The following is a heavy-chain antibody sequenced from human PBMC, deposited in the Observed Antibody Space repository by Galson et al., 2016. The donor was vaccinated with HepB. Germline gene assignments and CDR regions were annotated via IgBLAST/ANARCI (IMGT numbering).Heavy chain of an antibody. V-gene: IGHV3-74*01. CDR2: INVDGTTR. CDR1: GFTFSSYW. D-gene: IGHD1-14*01. CDR3: VRDRDRHYLRNWYDP. Sequence: SLRLSCAASGFTFSSYWMHWVRQLPGKGLEWVARINVDGTTRTYADSVQGRFTISRDNSKDTLYLQMNSLRAEDTAVYYCVRDRDRHYLRNWYDPWGQGTLVTVSS. J-gene: IGHJ5*02.